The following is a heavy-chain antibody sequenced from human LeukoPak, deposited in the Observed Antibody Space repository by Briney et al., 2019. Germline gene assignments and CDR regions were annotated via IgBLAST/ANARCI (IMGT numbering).Heavy chain of an antibody. V-gene: IGHV3-74*01. CDR1: GFTFSSYW. D-gene: IGHD1-14*01. J-gene: IGHJ4*02. Sequence: GESLRLSCAASGFTFSSYWMHWVRQVPGKGLVWVARINPGGSSITYADSVKGRFTISRDNAKNTLYLQMDSLRAEDTGVYYCARSNQADDYWGQGTLVTVSS. CDR3: ARSNQADDY. CDR2: INPGGSSI.